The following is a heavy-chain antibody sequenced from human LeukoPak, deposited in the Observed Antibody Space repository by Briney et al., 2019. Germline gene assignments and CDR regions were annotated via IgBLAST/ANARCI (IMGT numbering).Heavy chain of an antibody. V-gene: IGHV4-59*01. Sequence: SETLSLTCTVSGGSISSYYWSWIRQPPGKGLEWIGHIYYSGSTNYNPSLTSRVTISVDTSKNQFSLKLCSVTAADTAVYYCARARITMVRGVYYMDVWGKGTTVTVSS. D-gene: IGHD3-10*01. CDR2: IYYSGST. J-gene: IGHJ6*03. CDR1: GGSISSYY. CDR3: ARARITMVRGVYYMDV.